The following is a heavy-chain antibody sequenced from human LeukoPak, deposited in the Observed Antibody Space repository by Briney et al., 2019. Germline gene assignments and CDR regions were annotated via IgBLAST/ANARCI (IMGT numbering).Heavy chain of an antibody. D-gene: IGHD5-24*01. Sequence: SVKVSCKASGGTFSSYAISGVRQAPGQGLEWMGGIIPIFGTANYAQKSQGRVTITADESPSTAYMELSSLRSEDTTMYYCAHEVEMAASDIWGQGTMVTVSS. CDR3: AHEVEMAASDI. V-gene: IGHV1-69*01. CDR1: GGTFSSYA. CDR2: IIPIFGTA. J-gene: IGHJ3*02.